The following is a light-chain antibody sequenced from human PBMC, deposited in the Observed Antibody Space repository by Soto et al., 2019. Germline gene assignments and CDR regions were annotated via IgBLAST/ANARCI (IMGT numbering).Light chain of an antibody. Sequence: DIQTTQSPSSLSASVGDRVTITCRASQSISSYLNWYQQKPGKAPKLPIYAASSLQSGVPSRFTGSGSGTDFTLTIGSLQPEDFATYYCQQSYSTPHTFGGGTKVDIX. CDR1: QSISSY. CDR2: AAS. V-gene: IGKV1-39*01. J-gene: IGKJ4*01. CDR3: QQSYSTPHT.